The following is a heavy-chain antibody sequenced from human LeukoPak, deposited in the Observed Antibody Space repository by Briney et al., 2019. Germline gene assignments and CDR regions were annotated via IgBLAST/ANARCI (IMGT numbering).Heavy chain of an antibody. J-gene: IGHJ4*02. CDR1: GFPFSSYG. Sequence: GGSLRLSCAASGFPFSSYGMQWVRQAPGKGLEWVAFIRYDGSNKYYADSVKGRFTISRDNSRNTLYLQMNSLRAEDTAVYYCAKDYYGSGSYYENFDYWGQGTLVTVSS. D-gene: IGHD3-10*01. CDR3: AKDYYGSGSYYENFDY. V-gene: IGHV3-30*02. CDR2: IRYDGSNK.